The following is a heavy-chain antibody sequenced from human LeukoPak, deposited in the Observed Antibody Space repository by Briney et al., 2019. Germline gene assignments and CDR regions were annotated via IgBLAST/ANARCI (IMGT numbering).Heavy chain of an antibody. CDR3: ARGGLDTRRGGYFDY. D-gene: IGHD5-18*01. V-gene: IGHV4-34*01. J-gene: IGHJ4*02. Sequence: EPSETLSLTCAVYGGSFSGYYWSWVRQPPGEGLEWIGEISHSGSTYYNPSLKSRVTVSVDTSKNQFSLRLSSVTAADTAVYCCARGGLDTRRGGYFDYWGQGILVTVSS. CDR2: ISHSGST. CDR1: GGSFSGYY.